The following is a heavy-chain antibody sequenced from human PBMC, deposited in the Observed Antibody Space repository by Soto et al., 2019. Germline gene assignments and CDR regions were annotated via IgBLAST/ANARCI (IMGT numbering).Heavy chain of an antibody. J-gene: IGHJ6*04. CDR1: GFSLSTSGMC. CDR2: IDWDDDK. V-gene: IGHV2-70*01. D-gene: IGHD3-22*01. CDR3: ARTTLYYYDSSGYYYYYGMDV. Sequence: SGPTLVNPTQTLTLTCTFSGFSLSTSGMCVSWIRQPPGKALEWLALIDWDDDKYYSTSLKTRLTISKETSKNQVVLTMTNMDPVHTATYYCARTTLYYYDSSGYYYYYGMDVWGKGTTVTVSS.